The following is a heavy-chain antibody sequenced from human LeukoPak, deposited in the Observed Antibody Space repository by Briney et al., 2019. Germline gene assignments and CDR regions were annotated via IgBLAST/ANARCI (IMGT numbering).Heavy chain of an antibody. V-gene: IGHV3-74*01. CDR1: GIILRNYW. J-gene: IGHJ4*02. CDR2: INNDGSTT. Sequence: GGSLRLSRAASGIILRNYWMHWVRQVPGKGLVWVSHINNDGSTTSYADSVKGRFTISRDNARNTLYLQMNGLRPEDTAVYYCGRGYPVAAKDYWGQGTLVTVSS. CDR3: GRGYPVAAKDY. D-gene: IGHD2-15*01.